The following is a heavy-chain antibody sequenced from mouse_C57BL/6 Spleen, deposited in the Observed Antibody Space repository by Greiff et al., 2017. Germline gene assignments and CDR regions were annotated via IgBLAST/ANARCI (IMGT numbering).Heavy chain of an antibody. CDR3: ANDGYYWFAY. J-gene: IGHJ3*01. CDR1: GFSLTSYG. D-gene: IGHD2-3*01. CDR2: IWRGGST. Sequence: VKLMESGPGLVQPSQSLSITCTVSGFSLTSYGVHWVRQSPGKGLEWLGVIWRGGSTDYNAAFMSRLSLTKDNSKSQVFFKMNSLQADDTAIYYCANDGYYWFAYWGQGTLVTVSA. V-gene: IGHV2-5*01.